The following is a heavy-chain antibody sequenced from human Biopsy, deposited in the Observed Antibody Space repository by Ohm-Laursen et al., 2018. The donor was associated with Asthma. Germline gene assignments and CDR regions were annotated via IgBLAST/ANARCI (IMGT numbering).Heavy chain of an antibody. CDR1: GFTFKAYG. Sequence: SLRLSCTASGFTFKAYGIHWVRQAPGKGLEWVAVMSCEESVQYFADSVKGRFTFSRDNSKNTLYLQTNSLRAGDSTVYYCARDFGCGSYFVGTTFDYWGQGALVTVSS. CDR2: MSCEESVQ. J-gene: IGHJ4*02. D-gene: IGHD1-26*01. CDR3: ARDFGCGSYFVGTTFDY. V-gene: IGHV3-30*03.